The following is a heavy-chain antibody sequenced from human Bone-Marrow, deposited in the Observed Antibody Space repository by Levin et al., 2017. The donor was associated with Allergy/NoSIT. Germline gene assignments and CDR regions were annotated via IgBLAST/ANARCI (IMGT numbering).Heavy chain of an antibody. J-gene: IGHJ4*02. V-gene: IGHV3-13*04. Sequence: GESLKISCAASGFTISSYDMHWVRQATGRGLEWVSAIGTAADSYYSGSVKGRFTVSRDNAKNSFYLQMNSLRAGDTAVYYCARVALPRYCTSTSCSDSGYYFDYWGQGTLVTVSS. CDR2: IGTAADS. CDR3: ARVALPRYCTSTSCSDSGYYFDY. CDR1: GFTISSYD. D-gene: IGHD2-2*01.